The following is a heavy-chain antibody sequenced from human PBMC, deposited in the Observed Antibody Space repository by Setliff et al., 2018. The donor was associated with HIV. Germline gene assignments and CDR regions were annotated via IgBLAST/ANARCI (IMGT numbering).Heavy chain of an antibody. D-gene: IGHD3-3*01. Sequence: SETLSLTCAVSGHSISTAYYWGWIRQPPGKGLEWIGSVYHSGTTYYNPSLKSRVTISVDMSNNQFSLKVTSVTAADTAVYYCMRGRSITIFGVAYFDFWGQGTQVTVSS. CDR3: MRGRSITIFGVAYFDF. CDR2: VYHSGTT. CDR1: GHSISTAYY. J-gene: IGHJ4*02. V-gene: IGHV4-38-2*01.